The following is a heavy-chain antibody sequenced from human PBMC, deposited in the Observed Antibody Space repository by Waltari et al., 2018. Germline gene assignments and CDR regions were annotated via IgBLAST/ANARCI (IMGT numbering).Heavy chain of an antibody. D-gene: IGHD3-22*01. CDR1: GFNFTSSA. J-gene: IGHJ4*02. CDR3: AASYYYDSSAYQGYFDY. CDR2: IVVGSGNT. V-gene: IGHV1-58*02. Sequence: QMQLVQSGPEVKKPGTSVKVSCKASGFNFTSSAMPVVRQARGQRLEWIGWIVVGSGNTNYAQKFQERVTITRDMSTSTAYMELSSLRSEDTAVYYCAASYYYDSSAYQGYFDYWGQGTLVTVSS.